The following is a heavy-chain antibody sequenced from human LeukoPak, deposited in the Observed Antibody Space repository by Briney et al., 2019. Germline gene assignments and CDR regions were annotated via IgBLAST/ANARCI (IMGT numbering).Heavy chain of an antibody. J-gene: IGHJ4*02. D-gene: IGHD6-13*01. V-gene: IGHV3-21*01. CDR2: ISSNGYYI. Sequence: GGSLRLSCAASGFTFRSHTINWIRQAPGKGLEWVSSISSNGYYIYYADSVKGRFTISRDNAKNSLYLQMDSLRAEDTAMYYCAREGGTYSSNLDYFDFWGQGTLVTVSS. CDR1: GFTFRSHT. CDR3: AREGGTYSSNLDYFDF.